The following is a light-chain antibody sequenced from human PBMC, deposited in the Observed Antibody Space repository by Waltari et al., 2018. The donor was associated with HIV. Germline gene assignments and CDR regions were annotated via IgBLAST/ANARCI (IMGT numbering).Light chain of an antibody. CDR1: SSNIGAGYD. CDR3: QSYDSNLSGL. J-gene: IGLJ2*01. V-gene: IGLV1-40*01. CDR2: GNS. Sequence: QSELTQPPSVSAAPGQRVTISCTGSSSNIGAGYDVPRYQQVPGRAPKVVIYGNSNRPSGVPDRFSGSKSGSSASLVITGLQSEDEADYYCQSYDSNLSGLFGGGTKVTVL.